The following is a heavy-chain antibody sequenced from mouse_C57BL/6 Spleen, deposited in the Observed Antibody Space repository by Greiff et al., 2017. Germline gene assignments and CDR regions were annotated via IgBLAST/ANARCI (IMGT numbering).Heavy chain of an antibody. Sequence: QVQLQQPGAELVKPGASVTLSCKASGYTFTSYWMHWVQQRPGRGLEWIGRLDPNSGGTKYNDKFKSTATLTVDKPASTAYMQLSSLTSEYSAVYYCARSDYYGSSYAGYFDVWGTGTTVTVSS. J-gene: IGHJ1*03. D-gene: IGHD1-1*01. CDR3: ARSDYYGSSYAGYFDV. CDR2: LDPNSGGT. V-gene: IGHV1-72*01. CDR1: GYTFTSYW.